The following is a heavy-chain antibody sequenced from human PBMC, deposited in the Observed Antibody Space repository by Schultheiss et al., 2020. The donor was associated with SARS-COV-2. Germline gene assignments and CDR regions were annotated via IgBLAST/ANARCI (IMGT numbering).Heavy chain of an antibody. CDR3: STDQDRFLEWVLLDMDV. D-gene: IGHD3-3*01. Sequence: GGSLRLSCAASGLSFSSAWMSWVRQAPGKGLEWVGRIKSKTDGGTTDYATVVKGRFTISRDDSKNMLYLQMNSLKTEDTAVYYCSTDQDRFLEWVLLDMDVWGQGTTVTVSS. CDR2: IKSKTDGGTT. V-gene: IGHV3-15*01. J-gene: IGHJ6*02. CDR1: GLSFSSAW.